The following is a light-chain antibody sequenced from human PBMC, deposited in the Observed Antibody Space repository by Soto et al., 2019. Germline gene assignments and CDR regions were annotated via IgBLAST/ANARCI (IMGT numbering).Light chain of an antibody. V-gene: IGLV1-51*02. J-gene: IGLJ1*01. CDR1: SSNIGNNY. Sequence: QSVLTQPPSVSAAPGQQVTISCSGSSSNIGNNYVSWFQHLPGATPKLLIYENNRRPTGIPDRFSGSKSATSATLGITGLQTGDEADYYCGTWDHSVSGYVFGTGTK. CDR3: GTWDHSVSGYV. CDR2: ENN.